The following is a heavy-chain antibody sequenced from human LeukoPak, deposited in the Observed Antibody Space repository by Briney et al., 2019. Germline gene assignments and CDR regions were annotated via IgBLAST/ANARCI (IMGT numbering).Heavy chain of an antibody. CDR2: ISAYNGNA. V-gene: IGHV1-18*04. J-gene: IGHJ4*02. Sequence: ASVKVSCKASGYTFTSYGISWVRQAPGQGLEWMGWISAYNGNANYVQKLQGRVTMTTDTSTSTAYMELRSLRSDDTAVYYCARAGVVRGTKSTFDYWGQGTLVTVSS. D-gene: IGHD3-10*01. CDR3: ARAGVVRGTKSTFDY. CDR1: GYTFTSYG.